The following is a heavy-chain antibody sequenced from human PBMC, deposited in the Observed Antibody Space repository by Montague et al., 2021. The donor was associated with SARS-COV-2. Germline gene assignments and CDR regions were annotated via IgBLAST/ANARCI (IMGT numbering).Heavy chain of an antibody. Sequence: SLRLSCAASGFTVSSTYMSWVRQAPGKGLEWISVIYSSVDTYHADSMKDRFTISRDNSKNTVYLQMHILRAEDTAVYYCASGMFDTWGQGTLVTVSS. V-gene: IGHV3-66*01. CDR2: IYSSVDT. CDR1: GFTVSSTY. J-gene: IGHJ5*02. CDR3: ASGMFDT.